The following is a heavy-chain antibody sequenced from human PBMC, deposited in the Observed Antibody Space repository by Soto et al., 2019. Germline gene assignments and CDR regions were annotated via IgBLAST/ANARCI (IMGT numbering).Heavy chain of an antibody. J-gene: IGHJ4*02. CDR1: GFTFDDHA. D-gene: IGHD2-21*02. V-gene: IGHV3-9*01. CDR3: AKDRKTAVPRGWALDY. CDR2: ISWNGDDI. Sequence: ELQLVESGGGVVQFGRSLRLSCEASGFTFDDHAMHWVRQVPGKGLEWVSGISWNGDDIGYVDSVKGRFTLSIDNVKKVLYLHMDSLTSSHTAVHFCAKDRKTAVPRGWALDYWGQGTLVSVYS.